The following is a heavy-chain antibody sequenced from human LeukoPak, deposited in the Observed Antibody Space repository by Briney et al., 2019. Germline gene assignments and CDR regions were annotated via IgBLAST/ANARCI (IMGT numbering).Heavy chain of an antibody. D-gene: IGHD3-10*01. CDR3: ARRGSGSYYNGRNDAFDI. V-gene: IGHV3-66*04. J-gene: IGHJ3*02. CDR2: IYSGGST. Sequence: GGSLRLSCAASGFTVSSNYMSWVRQAPGKGLEWVSVIYSGGSTYYADSVKGRFTISRDNSKNTLYLQMNSLRAEDTAVYYCARRGSGSYYNGRNDAFDIWGQGTMVTVSS. CDR1: GFTVSSNY.